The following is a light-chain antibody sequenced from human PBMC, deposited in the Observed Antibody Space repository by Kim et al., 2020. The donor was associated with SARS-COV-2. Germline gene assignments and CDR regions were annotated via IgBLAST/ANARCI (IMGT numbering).Light chain of an antibody. CDR1: SLRREY. V-gene: IGLV3-19*01. J-gene: IGLJ2*01. CDR2: GKI. CDR3: NSRDTNDNVV. Sequence: AVGQTVRITSKGDSLRREYATWYQQRPGQAPILVIYGKINRPSGIRDRFSGSSSGNTASLTITGTQAGDEADYYCNSRDTNDNVVFGGGTNLTVL.